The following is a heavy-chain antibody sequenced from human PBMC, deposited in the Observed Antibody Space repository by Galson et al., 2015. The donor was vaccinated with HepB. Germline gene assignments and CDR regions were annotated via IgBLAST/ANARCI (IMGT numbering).Heavy chain of an antibody. D-gene: IGHD2-8*02. CDR3: ATELIRLSETGGVDY. CDR2: ILHDGSYK. V-gene: IGHV3-30*03. CDR1: GLTFSNYG. J-gene: IGHJ4*02. Sequence: SLRLSCAASGLTFSNYGMHWVRQAPGKGLEWVAVILHDGSYKYYADSVKGRFTISRDNSKNTLYLQVNSLRSEDTAVYYCATELIRLSETGGVDYWGQGTLVTVSS.